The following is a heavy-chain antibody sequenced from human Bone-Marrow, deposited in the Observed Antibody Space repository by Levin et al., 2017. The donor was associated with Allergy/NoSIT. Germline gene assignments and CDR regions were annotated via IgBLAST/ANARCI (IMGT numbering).Heavy chain of an antibody. Sequence: SETLSLTCTVSGGSVSGSSGYSWSWIRQPPGKGLEWIGYIYHSGTTYYNPSLRSRIAILVDTSKNQFPLKVSSVTAADTATYYCARATYRSGSEFDYWGQGILVTVSS. CDR3: ARATYRSGSEFDY. J-gene: IGHJ4*02. CDR1: GGSVSGSSGYS. D-gene: IGHD6-19*01. V-gene: IGHV4-30-2*01. CDR2: IYHSGTT.